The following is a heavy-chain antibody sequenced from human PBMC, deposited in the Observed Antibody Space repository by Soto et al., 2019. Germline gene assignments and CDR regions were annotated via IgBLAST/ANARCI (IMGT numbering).Heavy chain of an antibody. Sequence: ASVKVSCKASGYTFTSYGISWVRQAPGQRLEWMGWINAYNGNTKYSQKFQGRVTITRDTSASTAYMELSSLRSEDTAVYYCARGITLPTPLDYWGQGTLVTVSS. CDR1: GYTFTSYG. V-gene: IGHV1-18*01. D-gene: IGHD1-20*01. CDR2: INAYNGNT. CDR3: ARGITLPTPLDY. J-gene: IGHJ4*02.